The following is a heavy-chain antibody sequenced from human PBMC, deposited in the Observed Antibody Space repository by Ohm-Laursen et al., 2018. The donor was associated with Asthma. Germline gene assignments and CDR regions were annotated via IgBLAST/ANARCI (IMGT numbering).Heavy chain of an antibody. Sequence: SVKVSCKASGYTFTSYAMHWVRQAPGQRLEWMGWINAGNGNTKYSQKFQGRVNITRDTSASTAYMELSSLRSEDTAVYYCASRVKGYGSGSFSTDYWGQGTLVTVSS. CDR1: GYTFTSYA. V-gene: IGHV1-3*01. CDR2: INAGNGNT. D-gene: IGHD3-10*01. J-gene: IGHJ4*02. CDR3: ASRVKGYGSGSFSTDY.